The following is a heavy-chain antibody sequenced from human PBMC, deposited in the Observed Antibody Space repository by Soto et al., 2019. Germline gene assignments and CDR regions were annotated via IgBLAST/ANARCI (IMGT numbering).Heavy chain of an antibody. CDR3: ARSTRLIFDC. Sequence: SETLSLTCTVSGGSISSSSYYWGWIRQPPGKGLEWIGSIYYSGSTYYNPSLKSRVTISVDTSKNQFSLKLSSVTAADTAVYYCARSTRLIFDCWGQGTLVTVSS. CDR1: GGSISSSSYY. J-gene: IGHJ4*02. V-gene: IGHV4-39*01. CDR2: IYYSGST. D-gene: IGHD3-16*01.